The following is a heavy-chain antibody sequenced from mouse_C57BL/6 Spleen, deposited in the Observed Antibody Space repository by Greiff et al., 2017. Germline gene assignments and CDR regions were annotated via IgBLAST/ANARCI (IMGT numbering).Heavy chain of an antibody. J-gene: IGHJ1*03. D-gene: IGHD2-13*01. CDR3: IRDDSDFDG. V-gene: IGHV14-4*01. CDR2: IDPENGDT. Sequence: VQLQQSGAELVRPGASVKLSCTASGFNIKDDYMHWVKQRPEQGLEWIGWIDPENGDTEYASKFQGKATITADTSSNTAYLQLSSLTTEDTAVYYSIRDDSDFDGWGTGTTVTVSS. CDR1: GFNIKDDY.